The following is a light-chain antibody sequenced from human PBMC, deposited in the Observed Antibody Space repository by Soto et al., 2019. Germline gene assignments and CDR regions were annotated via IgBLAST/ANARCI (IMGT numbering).Light chain of an antibody. CDR3: QQLNSYPLT. V-gene: IGKV1-9*01. Sequence: DIQLTQSPSFLSASVGDRVTITCRASQGISSYLAWYQQKPGKAPKLLSYAASNLQSGVPSRFSGSGSGTEVALTISSLQPEDFATYYCQQLNSYPLTFGPVTKVDIK. J-gene: IGKJ3*01. CDR2: AAS. CDR1: QGISSY.